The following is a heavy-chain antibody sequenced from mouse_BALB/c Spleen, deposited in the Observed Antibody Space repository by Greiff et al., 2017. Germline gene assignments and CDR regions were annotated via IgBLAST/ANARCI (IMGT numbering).Heavy chain of an antibody. Sequence: VQLKESGPGLVKPSQSLSLTCSVTGYSITSGYYWNWIRQFPGNKLEWMGYISYDGSNNYNPSLKNRISITRDTSKNQFFLKLNSVTTEDTATYCCATPPGAGSSDLDYWGQGTTLTVSS. J-gene: IGHJ2*01. D-gene: IGHD1-1*01. CDR1: GYSITSGYY. CDR3: ATPPGAGSSDLDY. V-gene: IGHV3-6*02. CDR2: ISYDGSN.